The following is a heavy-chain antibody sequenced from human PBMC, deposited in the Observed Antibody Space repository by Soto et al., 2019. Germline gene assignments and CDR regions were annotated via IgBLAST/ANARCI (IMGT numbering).Heavy chain of an antibody. CDR2: IIPIFGTA. CDR3: ARTPRVMYGGNGEFDY. J-gene: IGHJ4*02. CDR1: GGTFSSYA. V-gene: IGHV1-69*13. Sequence: ASVKVSCKASGGTFSSYAISWVRQAPGQGLEWMGGIIPIFGTANYAQKFQGRVTITADESTSTAYMELSSLRSEDTAVYYCARTPRVMYGGNGEFDYWGQGTLVTISS. D-gene: IGHD2-15*01.